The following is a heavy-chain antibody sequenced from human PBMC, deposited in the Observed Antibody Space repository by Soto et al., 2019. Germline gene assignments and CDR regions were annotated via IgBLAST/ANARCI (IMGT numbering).Heavy chain of an antibody. D-gene: IGHD2-15*01. V-gene: IGHV3-30-3*01. CDR1: GFTFSSYA. CDR3: AREDIVVVVAATPSAFDI. J-gene: IGHJ3*02. CDR2: ISYDGSNK. Sequence: GGSLRLSCAASGFTFSSYAIHWVRQAPGKWLEWVAVISYDGSNKYYADSVKGRFTISRDNSKNTLYLQMNSLRAEDTAVYYCAREDIVVVVAATPSAFDIWGQGXMVTV.